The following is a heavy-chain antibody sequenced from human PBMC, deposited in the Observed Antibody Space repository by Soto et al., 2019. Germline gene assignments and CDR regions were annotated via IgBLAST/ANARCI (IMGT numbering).Heavy chain of an antibody. CDR3: ATLPRTIERTPAAIWSFDS. Sequence: PSETLSLTCTVSGGSINNYYWNWIRQPPGKGLEWIGYVSYSGRTNYNPSLKSRVNMLVDKSKNQFSLNLTSVTAADTAVYYCATLPRTIERTPAAIWSFDSWGQGTLVTVSS. CDR2: VSYSGRT. V-gene: IGHV4-59*03. J-gene: IGHJ4*02. CDR1: GGSINNYY. D-gene: IGHD2-2*01.